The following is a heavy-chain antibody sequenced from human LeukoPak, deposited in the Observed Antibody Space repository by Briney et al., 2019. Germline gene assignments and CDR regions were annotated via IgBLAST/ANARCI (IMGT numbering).Heavy chain of an antibody. CDR3: ARARKLYYDYMDV. V-gene: IGHV4-34*01. CDR2: INHSGST. CDR1: GGSFSGYY. J-gene: IGHJ6*03. D-gene: IGHD1-14*01. Sequence: PSETLSLTCAVSGGSFSGYYWSWIRQPPGKGLEWIGEINHSGSTNYNPSLKRRVTISVDTSKNQFSLKLSSVTAADTAVYYCARARKLYYDYMDVWGKGTTVTVSS.